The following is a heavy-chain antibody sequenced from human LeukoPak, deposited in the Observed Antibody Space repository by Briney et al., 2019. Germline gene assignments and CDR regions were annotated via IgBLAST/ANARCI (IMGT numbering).Heavy chain of an antibody. CDR3: ARERERYDILTGYRHYFYYYGMDV. Sequence: SGGSLRLSCAASGFTFGCYAMHWVRQAPGKGLEWVAVISYDGSNKYYADSVKGRFTISRDNSKNTLYLQMNSLRAEDTAVYYCARERERYDILTGYRHYFYYYGMDVWGQGTTVTVSS. V-gene: IGHV3-30*04. D-gene: IGHD3-9*01. CDR2: ISYDGSNK. J-gene: IGHJ6*02. CDR1: GFTFGCYA.